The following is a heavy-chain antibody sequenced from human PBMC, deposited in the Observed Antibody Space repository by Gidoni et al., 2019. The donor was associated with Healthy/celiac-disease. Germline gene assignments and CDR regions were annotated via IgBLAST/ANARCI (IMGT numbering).Heavy chain of an antibody. J-gene: IGHJ5*02. V-gene: IGHV1-69*06. Sequence: QVQLVQSGAEVKKPGSSVKASCKATGGTFSSYAISWVRQAPGQGLEWMGGIIPIFGTANYAQKFQGRVTITADKSTSTAYMELSSLRSEDTAVYYCARLKAAAGAVGWFDPWGQGTLVTVSS. D-gene: IGHD6-13*01. CDR1: GGTFSSYA. CDR2: IIPIFGTA. CDR3: ARLKAAAGAVGWFDP.